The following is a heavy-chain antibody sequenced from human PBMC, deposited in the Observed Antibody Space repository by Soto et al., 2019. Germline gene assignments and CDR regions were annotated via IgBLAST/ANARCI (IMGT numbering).Heavy chain of an antibody. D-gene: IGHD2-21*01. CDR3: ARAALWARDI. Sequence: EAQLVESGGGLVQPGESLRHSCATSGFTFSNYWMSWVRQAPGKGLEWVANIKSDGSDKSYLDSVEGRFTISRDNAKNSLYLQMNSLRAEDTALYYCARAALWARDIWGQGTMVTVSS. CDR2: IKSDGSDK. V-gene: IGHV3-7*01. CDR1: GFTFSNYW. J-gene: IGHJ3*02.